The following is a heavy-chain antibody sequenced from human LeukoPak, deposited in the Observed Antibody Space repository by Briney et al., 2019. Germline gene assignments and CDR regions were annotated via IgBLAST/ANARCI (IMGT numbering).Heavy chain of an antibody. Sequence: GGSLRLSCAASGFSFSSHAMHWVRQAPGKGLEGVALISYDGTYEDYPDSVKGRFSISRDNSKSTMSMQMNSLRLVDTAVYYCVGEVGPRDFGNWGQGTLVTVSS. CDR2: ISYDGTYE. CDR3: VGEVGPRDFGN. J-gene: IGHJ4*02. V-gene: IGHV3-30*04. CDR1: GFSFSSHA. D-gene: IGHD1-26*01.